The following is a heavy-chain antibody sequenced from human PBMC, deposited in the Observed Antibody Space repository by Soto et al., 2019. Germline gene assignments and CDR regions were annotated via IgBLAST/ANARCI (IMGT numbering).Heavy chain of an antibody. V-gene: IGHV3-33*01. CDR1: GFTFSSYG. Sequence: QVPLVESGGGVVQPGRSLRLSCAASGFTFSSYGMHWVRQAPGKGLEWVAVIWYDGSNKYYADSVKGRFTISRDNSKNTLYLQMNSLRAEDTAVYYCARDITMVRGVIHPTGYGMDVWGQGTTVTVSS. D-gene: IGHD3-10*01. CDR3: ARDITMVRGVIHPTGYGMDV. J-gene: IGHJ6*02. CDR2: IWYDGSNK.